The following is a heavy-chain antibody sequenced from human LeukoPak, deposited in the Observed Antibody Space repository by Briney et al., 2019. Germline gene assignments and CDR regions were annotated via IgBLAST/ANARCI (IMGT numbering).Heavy chain of an antibody. V-gene: IGHV3-66*01. D-gene: IGHD3-10*01. CDR3: ARVGTDRGSGSYYIPRPIDY. CDR2: IYSGGST. CDR1: GFTVSSNY. Sequence: GGSLRLSCAASGFTVSSNYMSWVRQAPGKGLEWVSVIYSGGSTYYADSVKGRFTISRDNSKNTLYLQMNSLRAEDTAVYYCARVGTDRGSGSYYIPRPIDYWGQGTLVTVSS. J-gene: IGHJ4*02.